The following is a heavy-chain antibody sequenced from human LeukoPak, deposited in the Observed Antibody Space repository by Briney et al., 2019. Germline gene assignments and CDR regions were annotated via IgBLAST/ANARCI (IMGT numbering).Heavy chain of an antibody. J-gene: IGHJ4*02. V-gene: IGHV3-30*02. CDR2: IRYDGSNK. D-gene: IGHD2-2*01. CDR3: AKETGYCSSTSCYGGGDY. CDR1: GLTFSSYG. Sequence: GGSLRLSCAASGLTFSSYGMHWVRQAPGKGLEWVAFIRYDGSNKYYADSVKGRFTISRDNSKNTLYLQMNSLRAEDTAVYYCAKETGYCSSTSCYGGGDYWGQGTLVTVSS.